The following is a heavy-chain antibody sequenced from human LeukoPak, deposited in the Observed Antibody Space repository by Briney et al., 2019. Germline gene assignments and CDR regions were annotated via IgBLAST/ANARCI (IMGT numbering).Heavy chain of an antibody. D-gene: IGHD6-19*01. CDR3: ARREQWLVGDDY. V-gene: IGHV1-2*02. Sequence: ASVKVSCKASGYSFTGHYMHWLRQAPGQGLEWMGWINANTGVTHYAVKFQGRVTITRDTSISTVYMDLSSLQSDDMAVYYCARREQWLVGDDYWGQGTLVTVSS. CDR1: GYSFTGHY. J-gene: IGHJ4*02. CDR2: INANTGVT.